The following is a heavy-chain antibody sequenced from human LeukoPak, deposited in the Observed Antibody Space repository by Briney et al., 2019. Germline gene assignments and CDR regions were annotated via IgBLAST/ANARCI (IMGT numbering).Heavy chain of an antibody. CDR3: ARCLRDWLVAFDI. Sequence: GGSLRLSCAASGFTFSSYAMHWVRRAPGKGLEWVAVISYDGSNKYYADSVKGRFTISRDNSKNTLYLQMNSLRAEDTAVYYCARCLRDWLVAFDIWGQGTMVTVSS. CDR2: ISYDGSNK. J-gene: IGHJ3*02. CDR1: GFTFSSYA. D-gene: IGHD3-9*01. V-gene: IGHV3-30*14.